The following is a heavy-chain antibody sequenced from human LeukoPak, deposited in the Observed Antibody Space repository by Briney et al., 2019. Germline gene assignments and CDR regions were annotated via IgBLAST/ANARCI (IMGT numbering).Heavy chain of an antibody. D-gene: IGHD6-19*01. CDR2: INPNSGGA. Sequence: APLRGSCKTSGNTPIGDSIYSGRHARVQSLVWMGWINPNSGGANYAQRFQGRVTMTRDTSVTTAFLDLDRLTSDDTAVYYCVTRSYTSGWPTWGQGTLVTVSS. V-gene: IGHV1-2*02. CDR3: VTRSYTSGWPT. CDR1: GNTPIGDS. J-gene: IGHJ5*02.